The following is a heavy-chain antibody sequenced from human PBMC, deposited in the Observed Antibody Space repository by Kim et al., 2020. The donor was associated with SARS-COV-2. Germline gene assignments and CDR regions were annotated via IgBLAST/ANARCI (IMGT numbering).Heavy chain of an antibody. V-gene: IGHV3-33*01. Sequence: GGSLRLSCAASGFTFSSYGMHWVRQAPGKGLEWVAVIWYDGSNKYYADSVKGRFTISRDNSKNTLYLQMNSLRAEDTAVYYCARSSSSFYGYFDYWGQGTLVTVSS. CDR2: IWYDGSNK. J-gene: IGHJ4*02. CDR3: ARSSSSFYGYFDY. CDR1: GFTFSSYG. D-gene: IGHD3-10*01.